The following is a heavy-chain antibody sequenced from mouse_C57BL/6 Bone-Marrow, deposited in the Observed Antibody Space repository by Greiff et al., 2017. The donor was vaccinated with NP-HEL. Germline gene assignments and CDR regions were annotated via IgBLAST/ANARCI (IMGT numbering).Heavy chain of an antibody. Sequence: VKLKESGAELARPGASVKLSCKASGYTFTSYGISWVKQRTGQGLEWIGEIYPRSGNTYYNEKFKGKATLTADKSSSTAYMELRSLTSEDSAVYFCARSYLAYWGQGTLVTVSA. CDR3: ARSYLAY. J-gene: IGHJ3*01. V-gene: IGHV1-81*01. CDR2: IYPRSGNT. D-gene: IGHD2-12*01. CDR1: GYTFTSYG.